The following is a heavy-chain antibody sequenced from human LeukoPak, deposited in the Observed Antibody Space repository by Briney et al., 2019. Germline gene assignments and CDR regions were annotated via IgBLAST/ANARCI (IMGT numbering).Heavy chain of an antibody. D-gene: IGHD3-3*01. CDR1: GFTFSSYW. Sequence: GGSLRLSCAASGFTFSSYWMHWVRQAPGKGLVWVSRINRDGSSTSYADSVKGRFTISRDNAKNTLYLQMNSLRAEDTAVYYCASLGHAGYYDFWSGYYMPYYMDVWGKGTTVTVSS. CDR3: ASLGHAGYYDFWSGYYMPYYMDV. CDR2: INRDGSST. J-gene: IGHJ6*03. V-gene: IGHV3-74*01.